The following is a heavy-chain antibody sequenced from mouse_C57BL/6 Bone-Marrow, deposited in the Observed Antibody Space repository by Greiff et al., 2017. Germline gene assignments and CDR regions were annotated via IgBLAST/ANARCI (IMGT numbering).Heavy chain of an antibody. CDR2: ISYSGST. CDR1: GYSITSDY. CDR3: ARAPSDSSGYVWFAY. Sequence: EVKLMESGPGLAKPSQTLSLTCSVTGYSITSDYWNWIRKFPGNKLEYMGYISYSGSTYYNPSLKSRISITRDTSKNQYYLQLNSVTTEDTATYYCARAPSDSSGYVWFAYWGQGTLVTVSA. V-gene: IGHV3-8*01. D-gene: IGHD3-2*02. J-gene: IGHJ3*01.